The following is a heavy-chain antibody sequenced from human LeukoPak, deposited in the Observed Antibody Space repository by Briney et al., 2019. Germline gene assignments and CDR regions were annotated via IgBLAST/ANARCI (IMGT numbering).Heavy chain of an antibody. CDR1: GFTFTNSA. J-gene: IGHJ4*02. CDR2: IVVGSGYT. CDR3: AAAGSYYGPDY. D-gene: IGHD1-26*01. V-gene: IGHV1-58*01. Sequence: EASVKVSCKASGFTFTNSAVQWVRQARGQRLEWIGWIVVGSGYTNYAQKFQERVTITRDMSTGTAYMELSSLRSEDTAVYYCAAAGSYYGPDYWGQGTLVTVSS.